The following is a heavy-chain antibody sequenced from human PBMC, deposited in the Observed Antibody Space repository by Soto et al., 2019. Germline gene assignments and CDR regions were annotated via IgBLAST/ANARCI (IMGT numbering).Heavy chain of an antibody. CDR3: ARYSPELWFGELSWFDP. V-gene: IGHV4-39*01. CDR1: GGSISSSSYY. CDR2: IYYSGST. Sequence: QLQLQESGPGLAKPSETLSLTCTVSGGSISSSSYYWGWIRQPPGKGLEWIGSIYYSGSTYYNPSLKSRVTISVDTSKNQFSLKLSSVTAADTAVYYCARYSPELWFGELSWFDPWGQGTLVTVSS. D-gene: IGHD3-10*01. J-gene: IGHJ5*02.